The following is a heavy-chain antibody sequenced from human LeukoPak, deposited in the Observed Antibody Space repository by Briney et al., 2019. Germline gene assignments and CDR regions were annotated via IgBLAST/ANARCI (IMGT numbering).Heavy chain of an antibody. J-gene: IGHJ4*02. CDR3: ATGSGYYYDH. D-gene: IGHD3-22*01. V-gene: IGHV3-33*08. CDR1: GFTFSSYG. Sequence: PGRSLRLSCAASGFTFSSYGMHWVRQAPGKGLEWVAVAYDDGSNQYYADSVKGRFTISKDISKNTLYVQMNSLRAEDTAVYYCATGSGYYYDHWGQGTLVTVSS. CDR2: AYDDGSNQ.